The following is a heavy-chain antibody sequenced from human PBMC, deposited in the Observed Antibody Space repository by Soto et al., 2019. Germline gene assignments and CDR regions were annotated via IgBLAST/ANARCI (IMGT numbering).Heavy chain of an antibody. CDR3: ARVAPRPYAFDP. D-gene: IGHD3-16*01. CDR1: GGSISSYY. Sequence: PLETLSLTCTVSGGSISSYYWSWVRQPPGKGLEWVGYIHYSGSTNYNPSLKSRVTISVDTSKNQFSLKLSSVTAADTAVYYCARVAPRPYAFDPWGQGTLVTVSS. V-gene: IGHV4-59*01. CDR2: IHYSGST. J-gene: IGHJ5*02.